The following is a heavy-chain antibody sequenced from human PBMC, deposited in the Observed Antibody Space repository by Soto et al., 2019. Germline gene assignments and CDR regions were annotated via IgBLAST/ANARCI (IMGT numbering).Heavy chain of an antibody. D-gene: IGHD6-6*01. CDR3: ARSSITPRLFMYPFDY. J-gene: IGHJ4*02. CDR1: GGSITSSGHY. V-gene: IGHV4-39*01. CDR2: IYYDGNT. Sequence: PSETLSLTCTVSGGSITSSGHYWGWIRQPPGKGLECIGNIYYDGNTYYNPSLKSRVTISLDTSKNQFSLRLNSVTAADTAVYYCARSSITPRLFMYPFDYWGQGTLVTVSS.